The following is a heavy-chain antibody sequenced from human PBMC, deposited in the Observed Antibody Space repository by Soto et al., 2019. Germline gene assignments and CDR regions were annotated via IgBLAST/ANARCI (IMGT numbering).Heavy chain of an antibody. D-gene: IGHD6-13*01. V-gene: IGHV4-31*03. CDR1: GGSISSGGYY. Sequence: SETLSLTCTVSGGSISSGGYYWSWIRQHPGKGLEWIGYIYYSGSTYYNPSLKSRVTISVDTSKNQFSLKLSSVTAADTAVYYCARQGIAAGFDYWGQGTLVTVSS. J-gene: IGHJ4*02. CDR3: ARQGIAAGFDY. CDR2: IYYSGST.